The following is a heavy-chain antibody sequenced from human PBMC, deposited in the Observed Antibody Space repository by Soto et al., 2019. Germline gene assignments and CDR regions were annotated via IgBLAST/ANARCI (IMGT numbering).Heavy chain of an antibody. J-gene: IGHJ5*02. Sequence: KPSETLSLTCAVSGYSISSGYYWGWIRQPPGKGLEWIGSIYHSGSTYYNPSLKSRVTISVDTSKNQFSLKLSSVTAADTAVYYCARGSTTGSPWGFDPWGQGTLVTVSS. D-gene: IGHD1-1*01. CDR1: GYSISSGYY. CDR2: IYHSGST. V-gene: IGHV4-38-2*01. CDR3: ARGSTTGSPWGFDP.